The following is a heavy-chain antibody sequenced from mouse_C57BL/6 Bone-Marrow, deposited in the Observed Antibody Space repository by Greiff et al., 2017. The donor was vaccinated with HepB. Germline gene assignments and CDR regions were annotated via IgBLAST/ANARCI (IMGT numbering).Heavy chain of an antibody. Sequence: QVQLQQPGAELVKPGASVKLSCKASGYTFTSYWMHWVKQRPGQGLEWIGMIHPNSGSTNYNEKFKSKATLTVDKSSSTAYMQLSSLTSEDSAVYYCAAPDPYYYGSSYYGWYFDVWGTGTTVTVSS. CDR2: IHPNSGST. CDR1: GYTFTSYW. J-gene: IGHJ1*03. D-gene: IGHD1-1*01. V-gene: IGHV1-64*01. CDR3: AAPDPYYYGSSYYGWYFDV.